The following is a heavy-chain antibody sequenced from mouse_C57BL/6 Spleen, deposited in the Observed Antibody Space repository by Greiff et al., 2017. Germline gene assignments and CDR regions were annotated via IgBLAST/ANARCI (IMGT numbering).Heavy chain of an antibody. CDR2: ISGGGGNS. D-gene: IGHD4-1*01. CDR1: GFTFSSYT. J-gene: IGHJ2*01. CDR3: ARHNWYYFDC. Sequence: EVQLVESGGGLVKPGGSLKLSCAASGFTFSSYTMSWVRQTPEKRLEWVATISGGGGNSYYPDSVKGRFTISRDNAKNTLYLQMSSLRSEDTALYYCARHNWYYFDCWGQGTTLTVSS. V-gene: IGHV5-9*01.